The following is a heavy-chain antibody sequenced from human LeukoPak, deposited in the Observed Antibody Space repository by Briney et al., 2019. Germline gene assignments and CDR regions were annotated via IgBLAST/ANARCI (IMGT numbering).Heavy chain of an antibody. Sequence: GGSLRLSCAASGFTFNTYWMSWVRQTPGKGLEWVANIKEDGSERYYVDSVKGRFTISRDNAKNSLHLQVISLRAEDTAVYYCARDFWYKFDHGGQGTLVTVSS. J-gene: IGHJ4*02. CDR1: GFTFNTYW. CDR3: ARDFWYKFDH. CDR2: IKEDGSER. V-gene: IGHV3-7*01. D-gene: IGHD1-14*01.